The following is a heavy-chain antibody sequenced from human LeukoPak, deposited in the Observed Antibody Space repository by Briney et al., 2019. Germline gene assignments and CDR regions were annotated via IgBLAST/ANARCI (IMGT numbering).Heavy chain of an antibody. CDR1: GFTFTSYV. CDR3: AKGISRLYYYGMDV. Sequence: PGGSLRLSCAASGFTFTSYVITWVRQAPGKGLQWVSSVVGTGVNTYYADSVKGRFTISRDNSKNTLYLQMNSLRAEDTAVYYCAKGISRLYYYGMDVWGQGTTVTVSS. V-gene: IGHV3-23*01. D-gene: IGHD1-14*01. CDR2: VVGTGVNT. J-gene: IGHJ6*02.